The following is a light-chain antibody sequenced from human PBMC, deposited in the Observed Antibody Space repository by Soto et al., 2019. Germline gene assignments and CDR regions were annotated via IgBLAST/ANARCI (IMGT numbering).Light chain of an antibody. CDR1: SSNVGGYNF. V-gene: IGLV2-23*02. CDR2: EVN. CDR3: CSSGGDRI. J-gene: IGLJ2*01. Sequence: QSALTQAASVSGSPGQSIAISCTGTSSNVGGYNFVSWYQQHPGKAPKLLIYEVNKRPSGVSNRFSGSKSDNTASLTISGLQAEDEADYYCCSSGGDRIFGGGTKLTVL.